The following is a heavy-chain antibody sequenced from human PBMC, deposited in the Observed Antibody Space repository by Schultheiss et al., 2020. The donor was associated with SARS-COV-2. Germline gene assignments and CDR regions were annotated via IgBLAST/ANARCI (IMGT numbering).Heavy chain of an antibody. V-gene: IGHV3-30-3*01. J-gene: IGHJ4*02. CDR3: ARGGKGADVVY. D-gene: IGHD4-23*01. Sequence: GESLKISCAASGFTFSSYAMHWVRQAPGKGLEWVAVISYDGSNKYYADSVKGRFTISRDNSKNTLYLQMNSLRVEDTAIYYCARGGKGADVVYWGQGTLVTVSS. CDR1: GFTFSSYA. CDR2: ISYDGSNK.